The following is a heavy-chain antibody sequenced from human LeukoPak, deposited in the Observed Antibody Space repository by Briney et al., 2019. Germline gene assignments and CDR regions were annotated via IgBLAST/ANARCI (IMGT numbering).Heavy chain of an antibody. CDR2: IYYSGST. CDR1: GGSISSGGYY. CDR3: ARSYWEPGAFDI. J-gene: IGHJ3*02. D-gene: IGHD1-26*01. V-gene: IGHV4-61*08. Sequence: PSQTLSLTCTVSGGSISSGGYYWSWIRQPPGKGLEWIGYIYYSGSTNYNPSLKSRVTISVDTSKNQFSLKLSSVTVADTAVYYCARSYWEPGAFDIWGQGTMVTVSS.